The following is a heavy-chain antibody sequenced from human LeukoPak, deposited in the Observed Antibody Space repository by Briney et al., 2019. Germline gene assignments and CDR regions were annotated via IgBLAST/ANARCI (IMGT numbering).Heavy chain of an antibody. V-gene: IGHV4-4*02. Sequence: SGTLSLTCAVSGGSISSSNWWSWVRQPPGKGLEWIGEIYHSGSTNYNPSLKSRVTLSIDTSKNQFSLKLSAVTAADSALYYCARAEINDYSRYWGQGIPVIVSP. CDR2: IYHSGST. J-gene: IGHJ4*02. CDR3: ARAEINDYSRY. D-gene: IGHD4-11*01. CDR1: GGSISSSNW.